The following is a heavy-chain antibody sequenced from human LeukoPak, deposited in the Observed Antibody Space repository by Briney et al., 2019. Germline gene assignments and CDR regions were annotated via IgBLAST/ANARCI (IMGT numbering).Heavy chain of an antibody. V-gene: IGHV4-39*01. Sequence: SETLSLTCTVSGGSISSSSYYWGWIRQPPGKGLEWVGSIYYSGSTYYNPSLKSRVTISVDTSKNQFSLKLSSVTAADTAVYYCARHYDSSSFDYWGQGTLVTVSS. CDR2: IYYSGST. CDR1: GGSISSSSYY. D-gene: IGHD3-22*01. CDR3: ARHYDSSSFDY. J-gene: IGHJ4*02.